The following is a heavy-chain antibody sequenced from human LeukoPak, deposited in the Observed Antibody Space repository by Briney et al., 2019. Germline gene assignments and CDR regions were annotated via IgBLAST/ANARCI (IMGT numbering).Heavy chain of an antibody. D-gene: IGHD1-26*01. CDR1: GGSISSSSYY. Sequence: PSETLSLTCTVSGGSISSSSYYWGWIRQPPGKGLGWIGSIYYTGSTYYNPSLKSRVTISVDTSKNQFSLTLSSVTAADTAVYYCARHGINGTYYAAFEYWVQGTLVTVSS. J-gene: IGHJ4*02. V-gene: IGHV4-39*01. CDR3: ARHGINGTYYAAFEY. CDR2: IYYTGST.